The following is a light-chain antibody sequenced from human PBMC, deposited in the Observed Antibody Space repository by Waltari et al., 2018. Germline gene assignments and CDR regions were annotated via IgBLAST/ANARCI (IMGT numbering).Light chain of an antibody. CDR2: DVN. V-gene: IGLV2-11*01. CDR1: SSDVGGYDF. J-gene: IGLJ3*02. CDR3: CSYAGSYTWV. Sequence: QSALTQPRSVSGSPGQSVTISCTGTSSDVGGYDFVSWYQQHPGKAPKVMISDVNKRPSGVPDRFSGSKSGNTASLTISGLQAEDEADYYCCSYAGSYTWVFGGGTQLTVL.